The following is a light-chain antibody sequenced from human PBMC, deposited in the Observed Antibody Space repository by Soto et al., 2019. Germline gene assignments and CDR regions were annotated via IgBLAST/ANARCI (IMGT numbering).Light chain of an antibody. CDR2: DVS. Sequence: QSALTQPASVSGSPGQSITISCTGTSSDVGGYNYVSWYQQHPGKAPKLMIYDVSKRPSGVSDRFSGSKSGNTASLTISGLQAEDEADYYCSSYAGSNTLLFGGGTKLTVL. CDR3: SSYAGSNTLL. CDR1: SSDVGGYNY. V-gene: IGLV2-8*01. J-gene: IGLJ2*01.